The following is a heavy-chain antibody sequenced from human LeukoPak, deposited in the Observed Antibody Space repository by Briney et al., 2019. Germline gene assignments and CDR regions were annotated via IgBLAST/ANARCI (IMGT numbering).Heavy chain of an antibody. CDR2: INPSGGST. CDR1: GYTFTSYY. CDR3: AREYSSSWTLDY. D-gene: IGHD6-13*01. V-gene: IGHV1-46*01. Sequence: GASVKVCCKASGYTFTSYYMHWVRQAPGQGLEWMGIINPSGGSTSYAQKFQGRVTMTRDMSTSTVYMELSSLRSEDTAVYYCAREYSSSWTLDYWGQGTLVTVSS. J-gene: IGHJ4*02.